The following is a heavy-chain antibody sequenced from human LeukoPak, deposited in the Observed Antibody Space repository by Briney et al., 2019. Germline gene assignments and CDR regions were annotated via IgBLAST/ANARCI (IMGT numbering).Heavy chain of an antibody. V-gene: IGHV3-66*02. CDR2: IYSGDNT. CDR3: AGRRVLDASFDY. J-gene: IGHJ4*02. CDR1: GFTVRNNY. Sequence: PGGSLRLSCAASGFTVRNNYMSWVRQAPGKGLEWVSVIYSGDNTYYVESVKGRFTISRDNSKNTLFLQMNRLRAEHTAVYYCAGRRVLDASFDYWGQGTLVTASS. D-gene: IGHD3-16*01.